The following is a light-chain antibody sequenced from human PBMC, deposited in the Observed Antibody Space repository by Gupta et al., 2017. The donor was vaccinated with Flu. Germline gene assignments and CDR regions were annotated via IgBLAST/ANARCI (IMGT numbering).Light chain of an antibody. J-gene: IGKJ1*01. V-gene: IGKV2-30*01. CDR3: MQGAHWPWA. CDR2: QVS. CDR1: QGLVYSAGNTY. Sequence: DVVMSQSQPSRPVTLGQPASISCRSSQGLVYSAGNTYLHWFQQRPGQSPRRLIYQVSYRDSGVPDRFSGSGSGTDFTLKISRVEAEDVGIYFCMQGAHWPWAFGQGTTVEIK.